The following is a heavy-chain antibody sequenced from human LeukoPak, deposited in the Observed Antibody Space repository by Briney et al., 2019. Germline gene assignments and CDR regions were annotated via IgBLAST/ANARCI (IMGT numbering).Heavy chain of an antibody. Sequence: ASVKVSCKASGYTFTSYYMHWVRQAPGQGPEWMGWINPNSGGTNYAQKFQGRVTKTRDTSLSTVYMELSRLRSDDTAVYYCATQATSGWHFSWGQGTLVTVSS. J-gene: IGHJ5*02. D-gene: IGHD6-19*01. V-gene: IGHV1-2*02. CDR2: INPNSGGT. CDR1: GYTFTSYY. CDR3: ATQATSGWHFS.